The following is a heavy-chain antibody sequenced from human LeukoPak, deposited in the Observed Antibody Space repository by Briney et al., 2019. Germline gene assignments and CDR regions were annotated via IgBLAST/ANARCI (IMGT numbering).Heavy chain of an antibody. CDR3: AGRSSSGWTYRHYYYYYGMDV. CDR1: GDSVSSNSAA. D-gene: IGHD6-6*01. J-gene: IGHJ6*02. CDR2: TYYRSKWYN. V-gene: IGHV6-1*01. Sequence: SQTLSLTCAISGDSVSSNSAAWNWIRQSPSRGLEWLGRTYYRSKWYNDYAVSVKSRITINPDTSKNQFSLQLNSVTPEDTAVYYCAGRSSSGWTYRHYYYYYGMDVWGQGTTVTVSS.